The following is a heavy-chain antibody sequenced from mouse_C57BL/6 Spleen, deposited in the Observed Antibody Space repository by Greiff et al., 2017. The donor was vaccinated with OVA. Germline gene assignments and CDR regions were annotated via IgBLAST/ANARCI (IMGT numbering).Heavy chain of an antibody. D-gene: IGHD2-1*01. CDR3: ALYGNYVGYFDV. CDR2: INPNNGGT. CDR1: GYTFTDYN. J-gene: IGHJ1*03. Sequence: VQLQQSGPELVKPGASVKMSCKASGYTFTDYNMHWVKQSHGKSLEWIGYINPNNGGTSYNQKFKGKATLTVNKSSSTAYMELRSLTSEDSAVYYCALYGNYVGYFDVWGTGTTVTVSS. V-gene: IGHV1-22*01.